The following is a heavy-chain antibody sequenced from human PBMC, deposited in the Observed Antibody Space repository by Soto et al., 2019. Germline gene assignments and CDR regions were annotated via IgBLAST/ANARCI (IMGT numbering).Heavy chain of an antibody. V-gene: IGHV3-33*01. D-gene: IGHD1-1*01. J-gene: IGHJ4*02. CDR3: VRGDNWNDEASDY. CDR1: GFMFSNHG. CDR2: IWSDGNNR. Sequence: QVQLVESGGGVVQPGRSLRLSCAASGFMFSNHGMHWVRQAPGKGLEWVAVIWSDGNNRYYADSVKGRFTISRDNSKKTLYLQMNSLRAEDTAVYSGVRGDNWNDEASDYWGQGTLVTVSS.